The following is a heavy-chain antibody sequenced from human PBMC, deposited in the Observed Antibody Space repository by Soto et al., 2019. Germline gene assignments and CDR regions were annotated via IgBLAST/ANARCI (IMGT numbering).Heavy chain of an antibody. CDR3: ARGQGTRENWFDP. Sequence: LCGGSIRSSNWWSWVRQPPGKGLEWIGEIYHSGSTNYNPSLKSRVTISVDKSKNQFSLKLSSVTAADTAVYYCARGQGTRENWFDPWGQGTLVTVSS. D-gene: IGHD3-10*01. CDR1: GGSIRSSNW. J-gene: IGHJ5*02. V-gene: IGHV4-4*02. CDR2: IYHSGST.